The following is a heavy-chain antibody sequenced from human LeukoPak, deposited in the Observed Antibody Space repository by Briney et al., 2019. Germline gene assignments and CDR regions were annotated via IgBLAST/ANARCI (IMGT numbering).Heavy chain of an antibody. CDR1: GFSLSAYP. J-gene: IGHJ4*02. CDR3: GRDFIRGPPDYFDY. Sequence: GGSLRLSCAASGFSLSAYPMHWVRQAPGKGLEWVAVISWDERITLYANSVHGRFTISRDISKNTLDLQMNSLGAEDTAIYYCGRDFIRGPPDYFDYWGQGTLATVSS. V-gene: IGHV3-30*04. CDR2: ISWDERIT. D-gene: IGHD3-10*01.